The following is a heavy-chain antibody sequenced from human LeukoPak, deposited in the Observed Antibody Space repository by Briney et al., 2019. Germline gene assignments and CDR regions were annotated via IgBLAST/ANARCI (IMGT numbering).Heavy chain of an antibody. CDR1: GYTFSSYA. CDR3: ARYCSGGRCYSGLDP. Sequence: GGSLRLSCAASGYTFSSYAMTWVRQAPGKGLESVSAITDSTYFADSVKGRFTISGDSSKNTVYLQMNSLRAEDTAVYYCARYCSGGRCYSGLDPWGQGALVTVSS. V-gene: IGHV3-23*01. D-gene: IGHD2-15*01. J-gene: IGHJ5*02. CDR2: ITDST.